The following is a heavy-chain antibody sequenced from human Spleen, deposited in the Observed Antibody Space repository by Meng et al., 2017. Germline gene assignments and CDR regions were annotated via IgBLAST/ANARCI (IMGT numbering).Heavy chain of an antibody. CDR2: IYHSGST. Sequence: SETLSLTCTVSGGSISSSHYYWGWIRQPPGKGLEWIGSIYHSGSTYYNPSLKSRVTISVDTSKNQFSLKLSSVTAADTAVYYCARGKAAAGTTFDYWGQGTLVTVSS. J-gene: IGHJ4*02. CDR3: ARGKAAAGTTFDY. V-gene: IGHV4-39*07. CDR1: GGSISSSHYY. D-gene: IGHD6-13*01.